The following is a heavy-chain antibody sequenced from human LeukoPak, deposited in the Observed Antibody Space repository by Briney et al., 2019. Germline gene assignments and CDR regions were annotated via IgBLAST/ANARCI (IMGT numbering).Heavy chain of an antibody. J-gene: IGHJ4*02. CDR1: RGSISGSIRSFY. D-gene: IGHD1-26*01. Sequence: SETLSLTCTVSRGSISGSIRSFYWSWLRQPPGKGLEWIGYISSSGSTHDNPSLRSRVTISLDASKNQFFLTLSSVSAADTALYYCARIPLAYSGAYYFDYWGRGTLVTVSP. CDR3: ARIPLAYSGAYYFDY. V-gene: IGHV4-4*09. CDR2: ISSSGST.